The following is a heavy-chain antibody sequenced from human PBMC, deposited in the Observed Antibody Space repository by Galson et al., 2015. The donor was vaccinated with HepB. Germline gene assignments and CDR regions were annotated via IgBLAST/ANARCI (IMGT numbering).Heavy chain of an antibody. V-gene: IGHV3-74*03. CDR2: INSDGSTT. Sequence: SLRLSCAASGFSFSSHWMHWVRQGPGKGLVWVSRINSDGSTTMYAESVKGRLTISRDNAKNTLFLQMNSLRAEDTAVYYCARGNYYGMDVWGRGTTVTVSS. CDR1: GFSFSSHW. J-gene: IGHJ6*02. CDR3: ARGNYYGMDV.